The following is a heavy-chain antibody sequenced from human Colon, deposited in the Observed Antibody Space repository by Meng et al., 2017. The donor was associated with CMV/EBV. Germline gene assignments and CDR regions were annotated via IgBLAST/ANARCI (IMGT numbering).Heavy chain of an antibody. D-gene: IGHD3-3*01. J-gene: IGHJ4*02. CDR3: ARDPAPVATRFLEWVLGH. V-gene: IGHV3-23*01. Sequence: GGSLRLSCTGSGFSFSDYAMTWVRQVPGKGLEWVSVSTAGGANTYYTDSVKGRFTISRDNSRNTLYLQMNSLRVDDTAVYYCARDPAPVATRFLEWVLGHWGQGTGVTVSS. CDR2: STAGGANT. CDR1: GFSFSDYA.